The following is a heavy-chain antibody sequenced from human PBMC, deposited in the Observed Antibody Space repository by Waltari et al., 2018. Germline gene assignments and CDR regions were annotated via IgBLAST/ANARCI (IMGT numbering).Heavy chain of an antibody. V-gene: IGHV3-7*01. CDR2: IRQDGSGE. J-gene: IGHJ6*03. Sequence: APGKGLECVANIRQDGSGESYVDSVKGRFTISRDNAGNSLSLQMNNLRAEDTAVYYCARDAPPCSSSSCDPQYYYYMDVWGKGTTVTVSS. D-gene: IGHD2-2*01. CDR3: ARDAPPCSSSSCDPQYYYYMDV.